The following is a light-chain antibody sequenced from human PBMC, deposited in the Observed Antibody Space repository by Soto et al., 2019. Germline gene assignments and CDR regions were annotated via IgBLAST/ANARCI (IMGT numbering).Light chain of an antibody. CDR1: QSISYTSNNKNY. J-gene: IGKJ3*01. V-gene: IGKV4-1*01. Sequence: DIVMTQSPDSLAVSLGERATINCKSSQSISYTSNNKNYLTWYQQKPGQPPKLLIYWASIQESGVPDRFSGSGSGTDFTLTISSLQAEDVAVYYCQQYYSSPFTFGPGTKVDIK. CDR2: WAS. CDR3: QQYYSSPFT.